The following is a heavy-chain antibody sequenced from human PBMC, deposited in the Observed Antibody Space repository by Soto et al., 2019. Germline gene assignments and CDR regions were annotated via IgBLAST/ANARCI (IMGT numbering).Heavy chain of an antibody. CDR3: ARCDGSATYCFFFAY. D-gene: IGHD3-10*01. Sequence: GGSLRLFCAASGFTVSNSYMSWVRQAPGKGLEWVSAIYSGGSTYYADSVKGRFIISRDNSRNTLYLQMNSLRAEDTAVYFCARCDGSATYCFFFAYWGQGTPVTVSS. CDR1: GFTVSNSY. J-gene: IGHJ4*02. V-gene: IGHV3-66*01. CDR2: IYSGGST.